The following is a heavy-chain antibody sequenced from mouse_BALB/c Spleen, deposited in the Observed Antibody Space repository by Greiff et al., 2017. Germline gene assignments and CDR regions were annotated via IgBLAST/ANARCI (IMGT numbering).Heavy chain of an antibody. V-gene: IGHV14-1*02. D-gene: IGHD2-3*01. Sequence: EVQGVESGAELVRPGALVKLSCKASGFNIKDYYMHWVKQRPEQGLEWIGWIDPENGNTIYDPKFQGKASITADTSSNTAYLQLSSLTSEDTAVYYCARGGDGYPPWFAYWGQGTLVTVSA. J-gene: IGHJ3*01. CDR3: ARGGDGYPPWFAY. CDR1: GFNIKDYY. CDR2: IDPENGNT.